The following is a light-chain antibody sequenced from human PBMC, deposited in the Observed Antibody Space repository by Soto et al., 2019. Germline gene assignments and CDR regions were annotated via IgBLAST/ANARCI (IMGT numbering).Light chain of an antibody. CDR3: PQYNNSPPWT. CDR2: GAS. Sequence: EIVMRQSPATLSVSPGERATLSCRASQSVSSNLAWYQQRPGQAPRLLIYGASTRATGIPASFSGSGSGTEFTLTISSLQSEDCAVYYCPQYNNSPPWTFGQGTXV. J-gene: IGKJ1*01. V-gene: IGKV3-15*01. CDR1: QSVSSN.